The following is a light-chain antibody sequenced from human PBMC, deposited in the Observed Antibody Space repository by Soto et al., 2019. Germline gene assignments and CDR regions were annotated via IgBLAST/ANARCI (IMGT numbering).Light chain of an antibody. CDR2: GGS. CDR3: QQYGSSQYT. Sequence: DIVLTQSPGTLSLSPGERATLSCRASQTVRSSDLAWYQQKPGQAPRLLIYGGSTRAIGIPARFSGSGSGTDFTLTISRLEPEDFAIYYCQQYGSSQYTFGQGTKVDIK. J-gene: IGKJ2*01. V-gene: IGKV3-20*01. CDR1: QTVRSSD.